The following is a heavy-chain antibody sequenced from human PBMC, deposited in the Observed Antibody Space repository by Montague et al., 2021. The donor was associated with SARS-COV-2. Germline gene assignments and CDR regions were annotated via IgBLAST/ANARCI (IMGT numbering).Heavy chain of an antibody. CDR1: GGSFSGHY. D-gene: IGHD3-22*01. Sequence: SETLSLTCAVYGGSFSGHYWSWIRQPPAKGLEWIGVMNNSRSTNYNPSLKSRVTISVDMSKNQFSLKLHSVTAADTAVYYCARGRIEVSMIVVVLTGASYYMDVWGKGTTVTVSS. V-gene: IGHV4-34*01. J-gene: IGHJ6*03. CDR2: MNNSRST. CDR3: ARGRIEVSMIVVVLTGASYYMDV.